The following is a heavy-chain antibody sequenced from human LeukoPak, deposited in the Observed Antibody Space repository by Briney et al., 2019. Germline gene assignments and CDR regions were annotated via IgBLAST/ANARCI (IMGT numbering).Heavy chain of an antibody. V-gene: IGHV3-23*01. Sequence: GGSLRLSCAASGFTFSSYAMSWVRQAPGKGLEWVSAISGSGGSTYYADSVKGRFTISRDNSKNTLYLQMNSLRAEDTAVYYCAKDLPSFLGSGGSPDYWGQGTLVTVSS. D-gene: IGHD2-15*01. CDR3: AKDLPSFLGSGGSPDY. CDR2: ISGSGGST. CDR1: GFTFSSYA. J-gene: IGHJ4*02.